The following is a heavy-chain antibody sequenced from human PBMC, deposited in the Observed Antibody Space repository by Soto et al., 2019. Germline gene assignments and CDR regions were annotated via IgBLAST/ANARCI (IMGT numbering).Heavy chain of an antibody. Sequence: QVQLVESGGGLVKPGGSLRLSCAASGFTFSDYYMNWIRQAPGKGLEWVSYISSSGGTIYYADSVKGRFTISRANAKKSVCRQMIILRAEGTAVYYCARRGGRMPAFYVWCQGTMVTVSS. CDR2: ISSSGGTI. J-gene: IGHJ3*01. D-gene: IGHD3-16*01. V-gene: IGHV3-11*01. CDR3: ARRGGRMPAFYV. CDR1: GFTFSDYY.